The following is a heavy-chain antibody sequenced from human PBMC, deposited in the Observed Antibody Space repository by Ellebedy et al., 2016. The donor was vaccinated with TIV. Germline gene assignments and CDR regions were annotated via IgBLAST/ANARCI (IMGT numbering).Heavy chain of an antibody. Sequence: PGGSLRLSCAASGFTFSSYSMNWVRQAPGKGLEWVSYISSSSSTIYYADSGKGRFTISRDNAKNSLYLQMNSLRAEDTAVYYCARGGVYDSSVMIDYWGQGTLVTVSS. CDR2: ISSSSSTI. CDR3: ARGGVYDSSVMIDY. V-gene: IGHV3-48*01. D-gene: IGHD3-22*01. CDR1: GFTFSSYS. J-gene: IGHJ4*02.